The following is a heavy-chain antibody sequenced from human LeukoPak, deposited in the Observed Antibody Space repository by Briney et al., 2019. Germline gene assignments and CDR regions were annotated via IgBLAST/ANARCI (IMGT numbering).Heavy chain of an antibody. CDR1: GYSISSGYY. D-gene: IGHD3-22*01. CDR2: IYHSGST. V-gene: IGHV4-38-2*02. Sequence: SETLSLTCTVSGYSISSGYYWGWIRQPPGKGLEWIGSIYHSGSTYYNPSLKSRVTISVDTSKNQFSLKLSSVTAADTAVYYCARWAYYYDSSGRRNWFDPWGQGTLVTVSS. CDR3: ARWAYYYDSSGRRNWFDP. J-gene: IGHJ5*02.